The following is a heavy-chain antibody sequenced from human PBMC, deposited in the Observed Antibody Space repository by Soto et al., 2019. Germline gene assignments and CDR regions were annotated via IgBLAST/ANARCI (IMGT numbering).Heavy chain of an antibody. CDR2: ISAYNGNT. CDR3: ARLRNSRDAWLYYGMDV. Sequence: ASVKVSCKASGYTFTSYGISWVRQAPGQGLEWMGWISAYNGNTNYAQKLQGRVTMTTDTSTSTAYMELRSLRSDDTAMYYCARLRNSRDAWLYYGMDVWGQGTTVTVSS. V-gene: IGHV1-18*01. D-gene: IGHD3-16*01. CDR1: GYTFTSYG. J-gene: IGHJ6*02.